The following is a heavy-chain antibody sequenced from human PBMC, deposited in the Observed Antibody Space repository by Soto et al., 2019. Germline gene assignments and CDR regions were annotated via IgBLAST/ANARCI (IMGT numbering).Heavy chain of an antibody. CDR1: GYTFTSYG. V-gene: IGHV1-18*01. Sequence: ASVKVSCKASGYTFTSYGISWVRQAPGQGLEWMGWISAYNGNTNYAQKLQGRVTMTTDTSTSTAYMELSRLRSDDTAVYYCARGPSSMVRGVTNYYMDVWGKGTTVTVSS. CDR2: ISAYNGNT. J-gene: IGHJ6*03. CDR3: ARGPSSMVRGVTNYYMDV. D-gene: IGHD3-10*01.